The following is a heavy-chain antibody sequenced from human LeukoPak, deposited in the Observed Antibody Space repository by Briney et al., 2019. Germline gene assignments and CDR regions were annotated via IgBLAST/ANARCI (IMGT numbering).Heavy chain of an antibody. CDR2: INQDGSEE. CDR1: GFTFSNYW. Sequence: PGGSLRLSRAASGFTFSNYWMSWVRQAPGKGLEWVAHINQDGSEEHYMDSVKARFIISRDNAKNSLSLQMDSLRAEDTAVYYCVRGGGVSGYDLLDYWGQGTLVTVSS. V-gene: IGHV3-7*01. D-gene: IGHD5-12*01. J-gene: IGHJ4*02. CDR3: VRGGGVSGYDLLDY.